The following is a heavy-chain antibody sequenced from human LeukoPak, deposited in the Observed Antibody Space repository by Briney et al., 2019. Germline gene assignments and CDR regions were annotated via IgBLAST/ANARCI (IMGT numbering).Heavy chain of an antibody. V-gene: IGHV4-59*08. CDR2: IYYSGST. CDR1: GGSISSYY. D-gene: IGHD6-19*01. CDR3: ARADSSGWYYFDY. Sequence: PSETLSLTCTVSGGSISSYYWGWIRQPPGKGLEWIGYIYYSGSTNYNPSLKSRVTISVDTSKNQFSLKLSSVTAADTAVYYCARADSSGWYYFDYWGQGTLVTVSS. J-gene: IGHJ4*02.